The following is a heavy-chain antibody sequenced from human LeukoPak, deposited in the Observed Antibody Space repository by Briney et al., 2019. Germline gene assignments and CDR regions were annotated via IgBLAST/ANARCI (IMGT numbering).Heavy chain of an antibody. CDR1: GYTFTSYD. D-gene: IGHD2-2*01. J-gene: IGHJ6*03. Sequence: ASVKVSCKASGYTFTSYDINWVRQATGQGLEWMGWMNPNSGNTGYAQKFQGRVTMTRDTSTSTVYMELSSLRSEDTAVYYCARGGFCSSTSCYDYYYYMDVWGKGTTVTISS. CDR3: ARGGFCSSTSCYDYYYYMDV. V-gene: IGHV1-8*01. CDR2: MNPNSGNT.